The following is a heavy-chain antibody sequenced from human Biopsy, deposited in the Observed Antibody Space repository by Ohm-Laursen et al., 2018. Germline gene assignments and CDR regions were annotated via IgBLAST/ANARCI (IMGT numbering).Heavy chain of an antibody. CDR3: AKEVFSAVGTSGFDP. J-gene: IGHJ5*02. D-gene: IGHD1/OR15-1a*01. CDR1: GFTFSSHA. V-gene: IGHV3-23*01. CDR2: INGSGGST. Sequence: SLRLSCAASGFTFSSHAMSWVRQAPGKGLECVSVINGSGGSTYYADPVKGRFTISRDNSKKTVYLQMKSLRAEDTAVYYCAKEVFSAVGTSGFDPWGQGTLVTVSP.